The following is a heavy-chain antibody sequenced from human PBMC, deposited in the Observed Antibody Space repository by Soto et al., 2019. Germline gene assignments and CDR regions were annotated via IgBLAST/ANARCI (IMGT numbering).Heavy chain of an antibody. D-gene: IGHD3-10*01. V-gene: IGHV1-69*12. J-gene: IGHJ6*02. Sequence: QVQLVQSGAEVKKPGSSVKVSCKASGGTFSSYAISWVRQAPGQGLEWMGGIIPIFGTANYAQKFQGRVTITAXXSXSXXYMELSSLRSEDTAVYYCARDGEGTMVRGPYGMDVWGQGTTVTVSS. CDR2: IIPIFGTA. CDR3: ARDGEGTMVRGPYGMDV. CDR1: GGTFSSYA.